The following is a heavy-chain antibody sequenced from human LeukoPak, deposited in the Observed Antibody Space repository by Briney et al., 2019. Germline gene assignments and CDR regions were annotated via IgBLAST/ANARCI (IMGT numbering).Heavy chain of an antibody. CDR1: GYSISSGYF. CDR3: ARDGYYYDSSGLNDAFDI. Sequence: SETLSLTCNVSGYSISSGYFWGWVRQAPGKGLEWIGSIYQRATVHYNPSLKSRVTISVDTSKNQFSLKLSSVTAADTAVYYCARDGYYYDSSGLNDAFDIWGQGTMVTVSS. D-gene: IGHD3-22*01. CDR2: IYQRATV. J-gene: IGHJ3*02. V-gene: IGHV4-38-2*02.